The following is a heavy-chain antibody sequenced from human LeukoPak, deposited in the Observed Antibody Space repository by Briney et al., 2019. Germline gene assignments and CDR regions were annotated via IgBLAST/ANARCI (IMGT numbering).Heavy chain of an antibody. J-gene: IGHJ4*02. Sequence: GGSLRLSCAASGFTFDDYGMSWVRQAPGKGLEWVSGINWNGGSTGYADSVKGRFTISRDNAKNSLYLQMNSLRAEDTALYYCARAYYDFWSVSKPMDYWGQGTLVTVSS. CDR2: INWNGGST. CDR1: GFTFDDYG. D-gene: IGHD3-3*01. CDR3: ARAYYDFWSVSKPMDY. V-gene: IGHV3-20*04.